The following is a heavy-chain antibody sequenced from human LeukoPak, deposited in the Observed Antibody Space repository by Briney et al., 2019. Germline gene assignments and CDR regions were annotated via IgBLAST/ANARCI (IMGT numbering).Heavy chain of an antibody. V-gene: IGHV4-59*01. CDR2: IYYSGST. D-gene: IGHD5-18*01. Sequence: SETLSLTCTVFGGSISSYYWSWIRQPPGKGLEWIGYIYYSGSTNYNPSLKSRVTISVDTSKNQFSLKLSSVTAADTAVYYCASSYSYGYGYYGMDVWGQGTTVTVSS. CDR3: ASSYSYGYGYYGMDV. CDR1: GGSISSYY. J-gene: IGHJ6*02.